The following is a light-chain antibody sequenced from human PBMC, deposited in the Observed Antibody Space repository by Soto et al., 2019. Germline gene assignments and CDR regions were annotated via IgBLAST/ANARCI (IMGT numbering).Light chain of an antibody. J-gene: IGKJ1*01. CDR2: GAS. CDR3: QQYGSSPPDS. CDR1: QSVSRNY. Sequence: EIVLTQSPGTLSLSPGERATLSCRASQSVSRNYLAWYQQKPGQAPRLLIYGASSRATGIPDRFSGSGSGTDFPLTISRLEPEDFAVYYCQQYGSSPPDSFGQGTKVEIK. V-gene: IGKV3-20*01.